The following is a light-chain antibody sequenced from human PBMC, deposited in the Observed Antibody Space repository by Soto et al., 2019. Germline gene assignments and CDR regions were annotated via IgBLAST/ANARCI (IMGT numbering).Light chain of an antibody. J-gene: IGLJ2*01. Sequence: QSVLTQPPSVSGAPGQRVTISCTGSSSNIGAGYDVHWYQPLPGTAPKLLIYGNSNRPSGVPVRFSGSKSGTSASLAITGLQAEDEADYYCQSYDSSLSGSVFGGGTKVTVL. CDR1: SSNIGAGYD. V-gene: IGLV1-40*01. CDR2: GNS. CDR3: QSYDSSLSGSV.